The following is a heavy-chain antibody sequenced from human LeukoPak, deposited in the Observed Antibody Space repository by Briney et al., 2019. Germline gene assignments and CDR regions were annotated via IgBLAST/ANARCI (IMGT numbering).Heavy chain of an antibody. V-gene: IGHV1-69*05. D-gene: IGHD5-12*01. CDR3: ARGLGSVATWGAYYFDY. J-gene: IGHJ4*02. CDR2: IIPIFGTA. Sequence: ASVKVSCKASGGTFSSYAISWVRQAPGQGLEWMGGIIPIFGTANYAQKFQGRVTITTDESTSTAYMELSSQRSEDTAVYYCARGLGSVATWGAYYFDYWGQGTLVTVSS. CDR1: GGTFSSYA.